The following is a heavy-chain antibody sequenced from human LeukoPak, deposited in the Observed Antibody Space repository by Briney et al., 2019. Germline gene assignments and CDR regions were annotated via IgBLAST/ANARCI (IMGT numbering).Heavy chain of an antibody. V-gene: IGHV4-38-2*02. CDR3: ARDEESIRTMINPLIDY. CDR2: IYHSGNT. D-gene: IGHD3-22*01. Sequence: SETLSLTCIVSGYSISTSYYWGWIRQPPGKGLEWIGSIYHSGNTYYNPSLKSRVTISVDTSKNQFSLKLNSVTAADTAVYYCARDEESIRTMINPLIDYWGQGTLVTVSS. CDR1: GYSISTSYY. J-gene: IGHJ4*02.